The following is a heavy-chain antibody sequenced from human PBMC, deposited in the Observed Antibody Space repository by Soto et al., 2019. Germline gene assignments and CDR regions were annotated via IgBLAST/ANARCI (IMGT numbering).Heavy chain of an antibody. CDR1: AFTFRSYA. CDR3: VKGEYYYDSSGYYPFDY. D-gene: IGHD3-22*01. CDR2: ISYDGTYK. V-gene: IGHV3-30-3*01. J-gene: IGHJ4*02. Sequence: PGGPLRLSCAASAFTFRSYAMHWVRQAPGKGLEWVAVISYDGTYKYYADSVKGRFTISRDNSKNTLYLQMSSLRADDTAVYYCVKGEYYYDSSGYYPFDYWGQGTLVTVSS.